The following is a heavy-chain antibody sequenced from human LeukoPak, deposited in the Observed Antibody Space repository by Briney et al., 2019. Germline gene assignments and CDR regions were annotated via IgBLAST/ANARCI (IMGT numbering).Heavy chain of an antibody. CDR1: GATFSSYA. Sequence: GSSVKVSCKASGATFSSYAISWVRQAPGQGLEWMGGIIPIFGTANYAQKFQGRVTITTDESTSTAYMELSSLRPEDTAVYYCARDIHSSGWRDWYFDLWGRGTLVTVS. V-gene: IGHV1-69*05. CDR3: ARDIHSSGWRDWYFDL. J-gene: IGHJ2*01. CDR2: IIPIFGTA. D-gene: IGHD6-19*01.